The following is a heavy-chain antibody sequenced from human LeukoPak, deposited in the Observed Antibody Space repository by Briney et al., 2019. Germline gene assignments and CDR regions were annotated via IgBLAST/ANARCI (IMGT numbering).Heavy chain of an antibody. V-gene: IGHV1-2*02. Sequence: ASVKVSCKASGYTFTSYGISWVRQAPGQGLEWMGWINPNSGGTNYAQKFQGRVTMTRDTSISTAYMELSRLRSDDTAVYYCARNYDFWSGYPVWGQGTLVTVSS. CDR2: INPNSGGT. CDR3: ARNYDFWSGYPV. CDR1: GYTFTSYG. J-gene: IGHJ4*02. D-gene: IGHD3-3*01.